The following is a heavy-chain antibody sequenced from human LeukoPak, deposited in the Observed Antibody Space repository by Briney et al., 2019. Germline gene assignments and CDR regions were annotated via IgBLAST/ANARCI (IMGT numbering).Heavy chain of an antibody. CDR3: AREVVPTGGYFDY. CDR2: IIPILGIA. CDR1: GGTFSSYA. Sequence: SVKVSCKASGGTFSSYAISWVRQAPGQGLEWMGRIIPILGIANYAQKFQGRVTITADKSTSTAYMELSSLRSEDTAVYYCAREVVPTGGYFDYWGQGTLVTVSS. V-gene: IGHV1-69*04. D-gene: IGHD2-2*01. J-gene: IGHJ4*02.